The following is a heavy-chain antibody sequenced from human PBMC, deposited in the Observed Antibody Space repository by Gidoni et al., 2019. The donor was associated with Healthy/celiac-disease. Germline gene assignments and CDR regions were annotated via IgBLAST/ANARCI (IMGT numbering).Heavy chain of an antibody. D-gene: IGHD6-25*01. CDR2: ISCSGGST. Sequence: EVQLLESGGGLVQTGGSLRLSCAASGFTFSSYAMSLVRQAPGKGMEWVSAISCSGGSTYYADSVKGRFTISRDNSKNTLYLQMNSLRAEDTAVYYCAKAPGYRYYFDYWGQGTLVTVSA. CDR3: AKAPGYRYYFDY. CDR1: GFTFSSYA. J-gene: IGHJ4*02. V-gene: IGHV3-23*01.